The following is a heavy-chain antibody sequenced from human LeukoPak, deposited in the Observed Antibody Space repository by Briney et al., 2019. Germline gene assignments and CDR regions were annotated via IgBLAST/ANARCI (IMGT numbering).Heavy chain of an antibody. D-gene: IGHD3-10*01. Sequence: PSETLSLTCTVSGASISSYYYTWIRQTAGRGLEWIGRLYISGSTDYNPSLKSRVTISVDRSTNQFSLNLRSVTAADTAVYFCARDLSGSLYFDYWGQGVLVTVSS. CDR3: ARDLSGSLYFDY. V-gene: IGHV4-4*07. CDR1: GASISSYY. CDR2: LYISGST. J-gene: IGHJ4*02.